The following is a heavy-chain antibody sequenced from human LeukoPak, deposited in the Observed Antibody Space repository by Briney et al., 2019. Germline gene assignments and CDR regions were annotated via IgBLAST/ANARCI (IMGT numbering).Heavy chain of an antibody. Sequence: ASVKVSCKAPGYTFTDYYIHWVRQAPGQGLEWMGWINTNSGGTNYAQKFQGRVTMTRDTSITTAYMELSRLISDDTAVYYCARDAYHYAQVDYWGQGTLVTVSS. J-gene: IGHJ4*02. CDR2: INTNSGGT. CDR1: GYTFTDYY. CDR3: ARDAYHYAQVDY. D-gene: IGHD3-10*01. V-gene: IGHV1-2*02.